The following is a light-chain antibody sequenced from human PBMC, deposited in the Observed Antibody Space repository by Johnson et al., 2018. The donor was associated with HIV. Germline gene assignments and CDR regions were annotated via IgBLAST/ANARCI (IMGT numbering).Light chain of an antibody. Sequence: QSVLTQPPSVSAAPGQMVSISCSGSSSNIGKNYVSWYQQLPGTAPKLLIYDNNKRPSGIPDRFSGSKSGTSATLGITGVQTGDEADYYCGTWDSSLSASYVFGTGTKVTVL. J-gene: IGLJ1*01. CDR1: SSNIGKNY. CDR2: DNN. V-gene: IGLV1-51*01. CDR3: GTWDSSLSASYV.